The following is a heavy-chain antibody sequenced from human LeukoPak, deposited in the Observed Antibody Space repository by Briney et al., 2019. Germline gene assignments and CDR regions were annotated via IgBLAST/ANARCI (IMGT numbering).Heavy chain of an antibody. CDR1: EFTFSSYS. Sequence: GGSLRLSCAASEFTFSSYSMNWVRQAPGKGLEWVSSISSSSSYIYYADSVKGRFTISRDNAKNSLYLQMNSLRAEDTAVYYCARGTTIFAVVSYPDYWGQGTLVTVSS. CDR3: ARGTTIFAVVSYPDY. D-gene: IGHD3-3*01. J-gene: IGHJ4*02. V-gene: IGHV3-21*01. CDR2: ISSSSSYI.